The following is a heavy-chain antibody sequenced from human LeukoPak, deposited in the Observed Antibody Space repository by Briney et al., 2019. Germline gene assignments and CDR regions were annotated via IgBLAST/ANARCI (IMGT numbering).Heavy chain of an antibody. CDR2: INHSGST. CDR3: ARDAPSLEVIQANWYFDL. J-gene: IGHJ2*01. D-gene: IGHD3-22*01. V-gene: IGHV4-34*01. Sequence: SETLSLTCAVYGGSFSGYYWSWIRQPPGKGLEWIGEINHSGSTNYNPSLKSRVTISVDTSKNQFSLKLSSVTAADTAVYYCARDAPSLEVIQANWYFDLWGRGTLVTVSS. CDR1: GGSFSGYY.